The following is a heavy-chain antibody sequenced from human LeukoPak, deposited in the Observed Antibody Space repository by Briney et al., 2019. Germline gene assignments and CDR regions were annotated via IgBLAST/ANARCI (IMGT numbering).Heavy chain of an antibody. V-gene: IGHV4-30-2*01. CDR2: IYHSGST. J-gene: IGHJ3*02. Sequence: PSETLSLTCAVSGGSISSGGYSWSWIRQPPGKGLEWIGHIYHSGSTYYNPSLKSRVTTSVDRSKNQFSLKLSSVTAADTAAYYCARYCSGGSCYSRSDAFDIWGQGTMVTVSS. CDR3: ARYCSGGSCYSRSDAFDI. D-gene: IGHD2-15*01. CDR1: GGSISSGGYS.